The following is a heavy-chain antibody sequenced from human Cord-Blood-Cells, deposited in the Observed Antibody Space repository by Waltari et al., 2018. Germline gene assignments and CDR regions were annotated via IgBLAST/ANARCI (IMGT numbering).Heavy chain of an antibody. Sequence: QVQLVQSGAEVKKPGASVKVSCKVSGYTLTELSMHWVRQAPGQGLEWMGGFDPEDGETIYAQKFQGRVTMTEDTSTDTAYMELSSLRSEDTAVYYCATVKGDYGDYGWYFDLWGRGTLVTVSS. V-gene: IGHV1-24*01. CDR1: GYTLTELS. CDR3: ATVKGDYGDYGWYFDL. D-gene: IGHD4-17*01. CDR2: FDPEDGET. J-gene: IGHJ2*01.